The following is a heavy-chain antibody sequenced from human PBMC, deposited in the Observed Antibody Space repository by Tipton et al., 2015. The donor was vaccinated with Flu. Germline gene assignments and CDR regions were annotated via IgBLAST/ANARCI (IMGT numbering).Heavy chain of an antibody. V-gene: IGHV4-61*02. CDR1: GGSISSGSYY. CDR2: IYTSGST. D-gene: IGHD3-22*01. CDR3: ARVRSYYDSSGYYYAFDY. Sequence: LTCTVSGGSISSGSYYWSWIRQPAGKGLEWIGRIYTSGSTNYNPSLKSRVTISVDTSKNQFSLKLSSVTAADTAVYYCARVRSYYDSSGYYYAFDYWGQGTLVTVSS. J-gene: IGHJ4*02.